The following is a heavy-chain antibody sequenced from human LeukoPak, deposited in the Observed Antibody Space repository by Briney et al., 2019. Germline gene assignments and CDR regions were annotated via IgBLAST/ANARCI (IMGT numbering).Heavy chain of an antibody. CDR3: ARDLRGSY. CDR1: GFTFSSFA. Sequence: GGSLRLSCAASGFTFSSFAMSWVRQSPGKGLEWVANIKQDGSEKYYVDSVKGRFTISRDNAKNSLYLQMNSLRAEDTAVYYCARDLRGSYWGQGTLVTVSS. J-gene: IGHJ4*02. D-gene: IGHD5-12*01. V-gene: IGHV3-7*01. CDR2: IKQDGSEK.